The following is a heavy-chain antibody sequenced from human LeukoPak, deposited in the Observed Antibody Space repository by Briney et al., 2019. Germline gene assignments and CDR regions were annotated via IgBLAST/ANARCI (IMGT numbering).Heavy chain of an antibody. J-gene: IGHJ5*02. CDR2: INPNSGGT. D-gene: IGHD3-3*01. V-gene: IGHV1-2*02. Sequence: ASVKVSCKASGYTFTGYYMHWVRQAPGQGLEWMGWINPNSGGTNYAQKFQGRVTMTRDTSISTAYIELSRLRSDDTAVYYCARGGYDFWSGYSPYNWFDPWGQGTLVTVSS. CDR1: GYTFTGYY. CDR3: ARGGYDFWSGYSPYNWFDP.